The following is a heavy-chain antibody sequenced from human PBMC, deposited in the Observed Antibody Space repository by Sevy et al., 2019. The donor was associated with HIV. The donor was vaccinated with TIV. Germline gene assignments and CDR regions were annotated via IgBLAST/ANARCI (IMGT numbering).Heavy chain of an antibody. Sequence: GGSLRLSCATSGFMFDNYGMHWVRQVPGKGLEWVSGISWNSGNIVYGDAVKGRFTMSRDNAKNAVYLQMNSLRTEDTALYHCAKGGGANWGTFMADYWGQGTLVTVSS. CDR3: AKGGGANWGTFMADY. CDR2: ISWNSGNI. CDR1: GFMFDNYG. J-gene: IGHJ4*02. V-gene: IGHV3-9*01. D-gene: IGHD7-27*01.